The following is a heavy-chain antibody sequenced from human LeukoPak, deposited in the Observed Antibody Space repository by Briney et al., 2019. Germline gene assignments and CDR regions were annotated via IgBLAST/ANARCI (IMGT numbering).Heavy chain of an antibody. D-gene: IGHD6-6*01. J-gene: IGHJ6*02. CDR1: GFTFSSYA. CDR3: AKALSRSSFVPRV. CDR2: ISGSGGST. Sequence: GGSLRLSCAASGFTFSSYAMSWVRHSRGKWLECLSAISGSGGSTYYADSVKGRFTISRDNSKNTLYLQMNSLRAEDTAVYYCAKALSRSSFVPRVWGQGTTVTVSS. V-gene: IGHV3-23*01.